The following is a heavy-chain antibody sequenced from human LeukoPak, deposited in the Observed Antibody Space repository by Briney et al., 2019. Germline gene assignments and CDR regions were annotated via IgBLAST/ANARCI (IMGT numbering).Heavy chain of an antibody. CDR2: IRYDGSNK. CDR3: AKGGSYSPFCDY. J-gene: IGHJ4*02. CDR1: GFTFSSYG. Sequence: PGGSLRLSCAASGFTFSSYGMHWVRQAPGKGLEWVAFIRYDGSNKYYADSVKGRFTISRDNSKNTLYLQMNSLRAEDTAVYYCAKGGSYSPFCDYWGQGTLVTVSS. D-gene: IGHD3-10*01. V-gene: IGHV3-30*02.